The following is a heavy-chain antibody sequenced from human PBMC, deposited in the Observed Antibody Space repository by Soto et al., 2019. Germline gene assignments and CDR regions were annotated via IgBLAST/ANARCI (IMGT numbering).Heavy chain of an antibody. Sequence: PGGSLRLSCAASGFTFDDYVMNWVRQAPGKGLEWVSGINRNGGSLGYADSVKGRFTISTDNVKNSLYLQMNSLRAEDTALYYCARLGGTGYYAGSVYWGQGTQVTVSS. CDR2: INRNGGSL. D-gene: IGHD3-9*01. CDR3: ARLGGTGYYAGSVY. J-gene: IGHJ4*02. V-gene: IGHV3-20*04. CDR1: GFTFDDYV.